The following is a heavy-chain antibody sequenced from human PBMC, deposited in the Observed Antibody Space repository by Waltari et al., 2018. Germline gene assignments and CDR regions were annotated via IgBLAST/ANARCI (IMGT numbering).Heavy chain of an antibody. CDR2: IYYSGST. Sequence: QLQLQESGPGLVKPSETLSLTCTVSGGSISSSSYSWGWIRQPPGKGLEWIGSIYYSGSTYYNPSLKSRVTISVDTSKNQFSLKLSSVTAADTAVYYCARRDYYGSGLFDYWGQGTLVTVSS. CDR1: GGSISSSSYS. CDR3: ARRDYYGSGLFDY. D-gene: IGHD3-10*01. J-gene: IGHJ4*02. V-gene: IGHV4-39*01.